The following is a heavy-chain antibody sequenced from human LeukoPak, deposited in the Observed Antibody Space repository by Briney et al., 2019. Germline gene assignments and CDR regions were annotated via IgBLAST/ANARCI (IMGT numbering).Heavy chain of an antibody. CDR1: GFTFSSYW. CDR2: IKQDGSEK. Sequence: GGSLRLSCAASGFTFSSYWMSWVRQAPGKGLEWVANIKQDGSEKYYVDSVKGRFTISRDNAKNSLYLQMNSLRAEDTAVYYCARDRVHSYYYDSSGYSYFDYWGQGTLVTVSS. J-gene: IGHJ4*02. V-gene: IGHV3-7*01. CDR3: ARDRVHSYYYDSSGYSYFDY. D-gene: IGHD3-22*01.